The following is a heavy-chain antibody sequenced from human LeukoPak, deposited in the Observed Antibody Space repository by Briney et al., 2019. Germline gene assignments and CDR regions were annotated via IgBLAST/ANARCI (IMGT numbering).Heavy chain of an antibody. CDR3: ARDLYRDSLPVSWFDP. CDR1: RYTFTRYG. D-gene: IGHD4-11*01. V-gene: IGHV1-18*01. CDR2: ISDYNGNT. Sequence: ASVKVSCKASRYTFTRYGISWVRQAPGQGLEWMGWISDYNGNTNYAQKLQGRVTMTTDTSTSTAYMELRSLRSDDTAVYYCARDLYRDSLPVSWFDPWGQGTLVTVSS. J-gene: IGHJ5*02.